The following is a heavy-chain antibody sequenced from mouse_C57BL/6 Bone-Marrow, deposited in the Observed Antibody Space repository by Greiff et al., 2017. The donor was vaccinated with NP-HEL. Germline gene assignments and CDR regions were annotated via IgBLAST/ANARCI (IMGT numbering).Heavy chain of an antibody. V-gene: IGHV1-26*01. Sequence: EVQLQQSGPELVKPGASVKISCKASGYTFTDYYMNWVKQSHGKSLEWIGDINPNNGGTSYNQKFKGKATLTVDKSSSTAYMELRSLTSEDSAVYYCASGRRLFDYWGQGTTLTVSS. CDR1: GYTFTDYY. CDR3: ASGRRLFDY. J-gene: IGHJ2*01. CDR2: INPNNGGT.